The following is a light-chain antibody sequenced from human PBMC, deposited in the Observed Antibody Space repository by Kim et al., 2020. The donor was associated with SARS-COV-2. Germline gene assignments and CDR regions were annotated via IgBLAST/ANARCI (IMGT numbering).Light chain of an antibody. CDR1: SSDVGGDNY. CDR3: CSYAGSYTEV. J-gene: IGLJ1*01. Sequence: GQSVAICCTGTSSDVGGDNYVSWYQQHPGKAPKHMIYDVSKRPSGVPDRFSGSKSGNTASLTISGLQAEDEADYYCCSYAGSYTEVFGTGTKVTVL. V-gene: IGLV2-11*01. CDR2: DVS.